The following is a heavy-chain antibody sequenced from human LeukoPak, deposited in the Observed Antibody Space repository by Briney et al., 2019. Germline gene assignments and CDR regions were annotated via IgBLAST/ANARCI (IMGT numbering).Heavy chain of an antibody. V-gene: IGHV3-7*01. D-gene: IGHD3-3*01. CDR3: ARGSGDLDY. CDR1: GFTFSDYY. CDR2: IKQDESEK. J-gene: IGHJ4*02. Sequence: GGSLRLSCAASGFTFSDYYMSWIRQAPGKGLEWVASIKQDESEKYSMDSVKGRFTISRDNAKNSLYLQMSSLRVEDTAVYYCARGSGDLDYWGQGTLVTVSS.